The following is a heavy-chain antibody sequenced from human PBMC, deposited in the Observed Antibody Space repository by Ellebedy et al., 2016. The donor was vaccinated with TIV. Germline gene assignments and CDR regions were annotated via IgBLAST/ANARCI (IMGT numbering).Heavy chain of an antibody. Sequence: GGSLRLXXAASGFTFSSYAMSWVRQAPGKGLEWVSAISGSGGSTYYADSVKGRFTISRDNAKNSLYLQMNSLRAEDTAVYYCARARREVFDYYGSGSYHYWGQGTLVTVSS. CDR1: GFTFSSYA. CDR3: ARARREVFDYYGSGSYHY. CDR2: ISGSGGST. J-gene: IGHJ4*02. D-gene: IGHD3-10*01. V-gene: IGHV3-23*01.